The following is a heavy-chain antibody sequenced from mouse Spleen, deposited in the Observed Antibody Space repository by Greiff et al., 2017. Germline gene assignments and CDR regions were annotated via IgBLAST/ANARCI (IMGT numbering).Heavy chain of an antibody. V-gene: IGHV1-50*01. D-gene: IGHD1-1*01. Sequence: QVQLQQPGAELVKPGASVKLSCKASGYTFTSYWMQWVKQRPGQGLEWIGEIDPSDSYTNYNQKFKGKATLTVDTSSSTAYMQLSSLTSEDSAVYYCARGGSYYGSRDWYFDVWGTGTTVTVSS. CDR3: ARGGSYYGSRDWYFDV. CDR2: IDPSDSYT. CDR1: GYTFTSYW. J-gene: IGHJ1*03.